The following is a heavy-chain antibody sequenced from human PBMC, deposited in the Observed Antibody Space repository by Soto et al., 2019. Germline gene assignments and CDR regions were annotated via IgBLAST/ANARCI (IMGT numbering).Heavy chain of an antibody. D-gene: IGHD3-3*01. J-gene: IGHJ6*02. CDR3: AKDQSGYDHYAMDV. CDR1: GFIFSSYG. V-gene: IGHV3-30*18. CDR2: ISYDGINK. Sequence: QVQLVESGGGVVQPGRSLRLSCAASGFIFSSYGMHWVRQAPGKGLEWVAVISYDGINKNHADSVKGRFTISRDNSKNTLHLQMNSLRAEDTAVYYCAKDQSGYDHYAMDVWGLGTAVTVSS.